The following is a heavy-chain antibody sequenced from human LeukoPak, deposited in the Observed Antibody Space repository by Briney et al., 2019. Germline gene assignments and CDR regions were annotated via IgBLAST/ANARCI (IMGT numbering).Heavy chain of an antibody. Sequence: SETLSLTCTVSGGSISSSSYYWGWIRQPPGKGLEWIGSIYYSGSTYYNPSLKSRVTISVDTSKNQFSLKLSSVTAADTAVYYCARGGYDPTSALPHTFDYWGQGTLVTVSS. D-gene: IGHD5-12*01. CDR1: GGSISSSSYY. CDR3: ARGGYDPTSALPHTFDY. V-gene: IGHV4-39*07. CDR2: IYYSGST. J-gene: IGHJ4*02.